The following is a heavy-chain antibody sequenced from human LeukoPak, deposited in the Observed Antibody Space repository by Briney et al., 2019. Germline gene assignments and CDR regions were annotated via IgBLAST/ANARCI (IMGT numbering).Heavy chain of an antibody. CDR2: ISASNGNT. CDR3: ARSGYSFGYHYFDL. V-gene: IGHV1-18*01. D-gene: IGHD5-18*01. J-gene: IGHJ4*02. CDR1: GYTFTNYG. Sequence: ASVEVPCKASGYTFTNYGFSWVRQAPGQGPEWMGWISASNGNTNYAQKFQGRVTLTRDTSASTAYMDLRSLRSDDTAVYFCARSGYSFGYHYFDLWGQGTLVTVSS.